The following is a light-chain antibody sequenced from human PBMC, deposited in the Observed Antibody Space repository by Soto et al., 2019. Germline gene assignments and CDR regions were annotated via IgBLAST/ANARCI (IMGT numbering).Light chain of an antibody. CDR1: QSVNSR. V-gene: IGKV3-15*01. Sequence: EIVMTQSPATLSVSPGEGATLSCRASQSVNSRLAWYQQTPGQAPRLLIHDASTRANGIPARFSGSGSGTEFTPTFSSLPSQDFAVYYFQQYYDRPLTFGQGTNLHIK. CDR3: QQYYDRPLT. J-gene: IGKJ2*01. CDR2: DAS.